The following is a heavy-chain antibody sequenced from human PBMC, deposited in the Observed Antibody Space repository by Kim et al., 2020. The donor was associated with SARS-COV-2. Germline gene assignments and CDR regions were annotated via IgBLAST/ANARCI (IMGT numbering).Heavy chain of an antibody. CDR3: ARDLGGSSSDWVKYYYYGMDV. J-gene: IGHJ6*02. CDR2: IYYSGST. Sequence: SETLSLTCTVSGGSISSGGYYWSWIRQHPGKGLEWIGYIYYSGSTYYNPSLKSRVTISVDTSKNQFSLKLSSVTAADTAVYYCARDLGGSSSDWVKYYYYGMDVWGQGTTVTVS. CDR1: GGSISSGGYY. V-gene: IGHV4-31*03. D-gene: IGHD6-6*01.